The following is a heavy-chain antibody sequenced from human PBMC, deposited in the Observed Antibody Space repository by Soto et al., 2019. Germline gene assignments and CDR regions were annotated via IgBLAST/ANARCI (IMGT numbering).Heavy chain of an antibody. D-gene: IGHD1-20*01. CDR1: GFTFSDHF. Sequence: ESGGGLVQPGGSLRVSCAASGFTFSDHFMDWVRQAPGKGLEWIGRIRNKGSSYSTEYAASVEGRFTISRDDSSSSLSLQMNSLKIEDTAAYYCTRDYNWANDYWGQGTLVTVSS. V-gene: IGHV3-72*01. J-gene: IGHJ4*02. CDR2: IRNKGSSYST. CDR3: TRDYNWANDY.